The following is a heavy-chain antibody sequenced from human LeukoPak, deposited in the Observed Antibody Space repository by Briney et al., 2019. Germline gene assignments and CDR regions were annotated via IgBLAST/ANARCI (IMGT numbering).Heavy chain of an antibody. CDR1: GFTFSDYS. J-gene: IGHJ4*02. CDR3: ARSVFGDYGGFDY. V-gene: IGHV3-48*01. CDR2: IGIDSGNT. D-gene: IGHD4-17*01. Sequence: GGSLRLSWAASGFTFSDYSMNWVRQAPGKGLEWISYIGIDSGNTNYADSVKGRFTISRDNFRNTLYLQMNSLRAEDTAVYYCARSVFGDYGGFDYWGQGTLVTVSS.